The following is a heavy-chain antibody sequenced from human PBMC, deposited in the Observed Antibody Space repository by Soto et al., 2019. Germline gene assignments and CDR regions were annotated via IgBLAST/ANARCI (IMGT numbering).Heavy chain of an antibody. D-gene: IGHD6-19*01. J-gene: IGHJ6*02. V-gene: IGHV3-30*18. CDR1: GFTFSGYG. CDR2: ISYDGSNK. CDR3: AKGXRGGSSGWFYYYYGMDV. Sequence: GGSRRLSCAASGFTFSGYGMHWFRQAPGKGLDWVAVISYDGSNKYYADSVKGRFTISIDNSKNTPYLQMNSLRAEDTAVYYCAKGXRGGSSGWFYYYYGMDVWGQETTVTVSS.